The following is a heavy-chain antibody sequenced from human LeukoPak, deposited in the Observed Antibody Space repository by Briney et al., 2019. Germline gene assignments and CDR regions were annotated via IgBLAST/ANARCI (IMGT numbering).Heavy chain of an antibody. CDR2: ISDDGRRT. CDR3: AKELAAAVAYYYYYMDV. J-gene: IGHJ6*03. Sequence: HPGGSLRLSCAGSGFMFNGYWMQWVRQVPGKGLVWVARISDDGRRTTYADFVKGRFTISRDNAKNTLYLQMNSLRAGDTALYYCAKELAAAVAYYYYYMDVWGKGTTVTVSS. D-gene: IGHD6-13*01. V-gene: IGHV3-74*01. CDR1: GFMFNGYW.